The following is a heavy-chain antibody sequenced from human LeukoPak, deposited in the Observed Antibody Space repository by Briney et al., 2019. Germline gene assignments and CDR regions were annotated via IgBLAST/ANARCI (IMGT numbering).Heavy chain of an antibody. CDR1: GFTFSSYA. V-gene: IGHV3-23*01. CDR2: ISGGGAST. D-gene: IGHD3-16*01. Sequence: GRSLRLSCAASGFTFSSYAMSWVRQAPGKGLEWVSAISGGGASTYYADSVKGRFTISRDNSKNTLYVQMNSLRAEDTAVYYCAKSQFGGVFDGFDIWGQGTMVTVSS. J-gene: IGHJ3*02. CDR3: AKSQFGGVFDGFDI.